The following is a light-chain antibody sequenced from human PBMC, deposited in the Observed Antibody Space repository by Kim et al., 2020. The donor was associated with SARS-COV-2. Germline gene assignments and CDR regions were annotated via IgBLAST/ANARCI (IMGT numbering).Light chain of an antibody. CDR2: AAS. J-gene: IGKJ4*01. Sequence: VSPGERATVSCRASQSVRKDLAWYQKKPGQAPRLLIAAASTRATGTPARFSGSGSGTDFTLTIDSLQSEDFATYYCQHYNNWPLTFGGGTKVDIK. CDR1: QSVRKD. CDR3: QHYNNWPLT. V-gene: IGKV3-15*01.